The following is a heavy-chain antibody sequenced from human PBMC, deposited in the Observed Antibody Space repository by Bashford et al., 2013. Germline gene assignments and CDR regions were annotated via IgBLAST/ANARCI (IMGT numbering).Heavy chain of an antibody. CDR3: AKDLFITMVRGDDWYFDL. Sequence: VRQAPGKGLEWVSAISGSGGSTYYADSVKGRFTISRDNSKNTLYLQMNSLRAEDTAVYYCAKDLFITMVRGDDWYFDLWGRGTLVTVSS. D-gene: IGHD3-10*01. V-gene: IGHV3-23*01. J-gene: IGHJ2*01. CDR2: ISGSGGST.